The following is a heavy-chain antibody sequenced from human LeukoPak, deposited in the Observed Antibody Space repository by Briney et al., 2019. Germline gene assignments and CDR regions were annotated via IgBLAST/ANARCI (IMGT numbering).Heavy chain of an antibody. D-gene: IGHD6-13*01. Sequence: ASVKVSCKASGYTFTSYYMHWVRQAPGQGLEWMGIINPSGGSTSYAQKFQGRVTMTRDTSTSTVYVELSSLRSEDTAVYYCARGRPLAAAGTRWFDPWGQGTLVTVSS. J-gene: IGHJ5*02. CDR3: ARGRPLAAAGTRWFDP. CDR1: GYTFTSYY. V-gene: IGHV1-46*01. CDR2: INPSGGST.